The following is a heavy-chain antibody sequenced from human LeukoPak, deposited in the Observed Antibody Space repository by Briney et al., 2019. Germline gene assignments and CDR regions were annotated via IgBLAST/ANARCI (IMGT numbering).Heavy chain of an antibody. V-gene: IGHV3-23*01. D-gene: IGHD3-10*01. CDR2: ISGSDGIT. CDR3: ATLNPDITMVRGGYP. CDR1: GFTFSSYV. J-gene: IGHJ5*02. Sequence: PGGSLRLSCVASGFTFSSYVMSWVRQAPGKGLEWVSSISGSDGITYYADSVKGRFTISRDNSKNTLYLQMNSLRAEDTAVYYCATLNPDITMVRGGYPWGQGTLVTVSS.